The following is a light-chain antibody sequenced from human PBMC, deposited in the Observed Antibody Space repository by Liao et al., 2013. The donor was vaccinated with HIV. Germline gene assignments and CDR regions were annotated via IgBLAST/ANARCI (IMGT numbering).Light chain of an antibody. CDR1: NIGTKS. J-gene: IGLJ2*01. Sequence: SYVLTQPPSVSVAPGKTARITCGGNNIGTKSVHWYQQRPGQAPVLVIYYDSDRPSGIPERFSGSNSRNTATLTISGTQAVDEADYYCQAWDSSTAIFGGGTKLTVL. V-gene: IGLV3-21*01. CDR2: YDS. CDR3: QAWDSSTAI.